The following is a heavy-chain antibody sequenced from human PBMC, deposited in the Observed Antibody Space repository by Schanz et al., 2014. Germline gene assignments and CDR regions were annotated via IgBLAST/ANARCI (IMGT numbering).Heavy chain of an antibody. CDR1: GGTFSSFG. CDR3: ARDQSPYTNSSDVRYFDY. Sequence: QVQLVQSEAEVKKPGSSVKVSCKASGGTFSSFGINWVRQAPGQGLEWMGRIIPYNGNTNYAQKLQGRVTMTADKSTFTAYMDVSSLRSEDTAVYYCARDQSPYTNSSDVRYFDYWGQGSLVTVSS. J-gene: IGHJ4*02. V-gene: IGHV1-69*04. D-gene: IGHD6-6*01. CDR2: IIPYNGNT.